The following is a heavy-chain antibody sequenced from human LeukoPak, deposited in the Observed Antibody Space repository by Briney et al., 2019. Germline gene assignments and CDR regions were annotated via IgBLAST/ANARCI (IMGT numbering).Heavy chain of an antibody. CDR3: AREYNWKQEGAFDI. CDR1: GXTFSSYE. CDR2: ISSSGSTI. D-gene: IGHD1-20*01. Sequence: GGSLRLSCAASGXTFSSYEMNWVRQAPGKGREWVSYISSSGSTIYYADSVKGRFTISRDNAKNSLYLQMNSLRAEDTAVYYCAREYNWKQEGAFDIWGQGTMVTVSS. J-gene: IGHJ3*02. V-gene: IGHV3-48*03.